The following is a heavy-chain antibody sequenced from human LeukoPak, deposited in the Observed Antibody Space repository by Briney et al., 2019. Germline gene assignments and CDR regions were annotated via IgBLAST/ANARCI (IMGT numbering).Heavy chain of an antibody. V-gene: IGHV1-69*13. J-gene: IGHJ4*02. CDR3: ARWGYSYGSYYFDY. CDR2: IIPIFGTA. D-gene: IGHD5-18*01. Sequence: SVKVYCKASGGTFSSYAISWVRQAPGQGLEWMGGIIPIFGTANYAQKFQGRVTITADESTSTAYMELSSLRSEDTAVYYCARWGYSYGSYYFDYWGQGTLVTVSS. CDR1: GGTFSSYA.